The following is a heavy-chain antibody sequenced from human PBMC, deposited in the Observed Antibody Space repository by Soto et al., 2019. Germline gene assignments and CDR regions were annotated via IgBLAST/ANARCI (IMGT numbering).Heavy chain of an antibody. D-gene: IGHD2-15*01. CDR2: FSSYNGNT. Sequence: QVQLVQSGAEVKKPGASVKVSCKASGYTFTSYGISLVRQAPGQGREWMGLFSSYNGNTNYAQKLQGRVTITTDTSTSKAYMELRSMRSDDTAVYYCAKGRHFSGGSCPNYYYGMDVWGQGTTVNVTS. CDR3: AKGRHFSGGSCPNYYYGMDV. J-gene: IGHJ6*02. V-gene: IGHV1-18*01. CDR1: GYTFTSYG.